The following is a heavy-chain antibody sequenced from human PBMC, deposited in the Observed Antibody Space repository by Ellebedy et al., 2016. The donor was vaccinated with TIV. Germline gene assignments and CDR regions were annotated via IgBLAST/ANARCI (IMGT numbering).Heavy chain of an antibody. CDR2: IGPNNDYT. D-gene: IGHD6-19*01. CDR1: GFHFRNYA. CDR3: AKELVSRGSLTFDY. Sequence: GESLKIPCAASGFHFRNYAMAWVRQAPGKVLVWVSAIGPNNDYTFYIDSVGGRFTISRDNSKNTLYLQMDSLSVEDTAVYYCAKELVSRGSLTFDYWGQGAQVTVSS. V-gene: IGHV3-23*01. J-gene: IGHJ4*02.